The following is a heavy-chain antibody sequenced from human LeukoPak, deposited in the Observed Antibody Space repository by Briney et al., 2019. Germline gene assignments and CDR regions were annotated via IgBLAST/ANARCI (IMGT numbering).Heavy chain of an antibody. Sequence: PSETLSLTCTVSGGSISSSSYYWGWIRQPPGKGLEWIGSIYYSGSTYYNPSLKSRVTISVDTSKNQFSLKLSSVTAADTAVYYCARAGSFDYWGQGTLVTVPS. CDR1: GGSISSSSYY. D-gene: IGHD6-19*01. CDR2: IYYSGST. J-gene: IGHJ4*02. CDR3: ARAGSFDY. V-gene: IGHV4-39*01.